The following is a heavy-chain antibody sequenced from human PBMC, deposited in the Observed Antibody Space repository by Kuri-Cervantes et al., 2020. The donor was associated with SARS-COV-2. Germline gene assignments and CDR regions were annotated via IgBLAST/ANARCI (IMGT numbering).Heavy chain of an antibody. CDR1: GFTFSSYA. CDR2: ISGSGGST. Sequence: GESLKISCAASGFTFSSYAMSWVRQAPGKGLEWVSAISGSGGSTYYADSVKGRFTISRDNSKNTLYLQMNSLRAEDTAVYYCARVDSSLTIDYWGQGTLVTVSS. CDR3: ARVDSSLTIDY. D-gene: IGHD6-13*01. J-gene: IGHJ4*02. V-gene: IGHV3-23*01.